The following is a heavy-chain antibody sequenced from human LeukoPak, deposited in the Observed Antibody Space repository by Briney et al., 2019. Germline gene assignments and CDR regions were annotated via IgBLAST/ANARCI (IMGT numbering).Heavy chain of an antibody. CDR1: GVSISSYY. V-gene: IGHV4-59*12. CDR3: ARVTDPRYTDCYP. J-gene: IGHJ5*02. D-gene: IGHD2-21*01. CDR2: IYYSGST. Sequence: SETLSLTCAVSGVSISSYYWSWIRQPPGKGLEWIWYIYYSGSTNYNPALKSRVTMSVDTSKNQLSLKLTTVTAADTAVYYCARVTDPRYTDCYPWGQGTLVTVSS.